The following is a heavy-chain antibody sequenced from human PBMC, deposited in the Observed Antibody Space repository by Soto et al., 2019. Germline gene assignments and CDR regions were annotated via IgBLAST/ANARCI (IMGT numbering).Heavy chain of an antibody. Sequence: QITLKESGGTLVKPTQTLTLTCTFSGFSLSTNGVGVGWIRQPPGKALEWLALIYWDGDKRYSPSLKSRLPVTTDTSNNQVFLTISNMYPVDTAAYYCPHLAIYYPSDWFDPCGQGILVTVSP. D-gene: IGHD3-10*01. J-gene: IGHJ5*02. CDR3: PHLAIYYPSDWFDP. CDR2: IYWDGDK. CDR1: GFSLSTNGVG. V-gene: IGHV2-5*02.